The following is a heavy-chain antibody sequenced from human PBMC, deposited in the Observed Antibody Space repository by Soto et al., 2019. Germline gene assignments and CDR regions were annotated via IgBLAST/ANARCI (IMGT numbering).Heavy chain of an antibody. Sequence: QVTLKESGPVLVKPTETLTLTCSVSGASLINDRMGVSWIRQPPGKALEWRAHVFMNDEKSYSESLKRRLTIFRDGSRGQVFLTMTDMNPLETATYYCSSNGYYYDAFDVWGQGKMVIVSS. J-gene: IGHJ3*01. CDR3: SSNGYYYDAFDV. V-gene: IGHV2-26*01. CDR1: GASLINDRMG. D-gene: IGHD5-12*01. CDR2: VFMNDEK.